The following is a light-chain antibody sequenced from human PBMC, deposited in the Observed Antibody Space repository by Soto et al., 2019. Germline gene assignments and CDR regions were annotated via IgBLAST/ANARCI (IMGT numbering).Light chain of an antibody. V-gene: IGLV2-23*01. J-gene: IGLJ1*01. CDR1: VGL. CDR3: CLYLGGRTYG. Sequence: QSVLTQPASVSGSPGQSITISCTGTVGLVSWYQQHPGKVPKLIIYDDTKRPSGVSSRFSGSKSGNTASLTISGLQTEDEADYYCCLYLGGRTYGLGNGTKVTVL. CDR2: DDT.